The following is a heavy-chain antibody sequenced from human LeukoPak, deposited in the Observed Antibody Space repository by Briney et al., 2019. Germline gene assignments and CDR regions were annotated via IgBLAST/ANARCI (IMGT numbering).Heavy chain of an antibody. D-gene: IGHD3-22*01. J-gene: IGHJ4*02. V-gene: IGHV1-18*01. CDR1: GYTFTSYG. CDR3: AREVPYDSSFYYQPFDY. CDR2: ISAYNGNT. Sequence: ASVKVSCKASGYTFTSYGISWVRQAPGQGLECMGWISAYNGNTNYAQKLQGRVTMTTDTSTSTAYMNLRSLRSDDTAVYYCAREVPYDSSFYYQPFDYWGQGTLVTVSS.